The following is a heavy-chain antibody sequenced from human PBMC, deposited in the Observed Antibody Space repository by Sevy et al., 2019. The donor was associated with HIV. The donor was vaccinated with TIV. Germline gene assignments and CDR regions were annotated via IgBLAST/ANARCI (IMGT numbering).Heavy chain of an antibody. CDR1: GFTFSSYA. J-gene: IGHJ3*02. V-gene: IGHV3-30-3*01. Sequence: GGSLRLSCAASGFTFSSYAMHWIRQAPGKGLEWVAVISYDGSNKYYADSVKGRFTISRDNSKNTLYLQMNSLRAEDTAVYYCARDPGSDAFDIWGQGTMVTVSS. CDR3: ARDPGSDAFDI. CDR2: ISYDGSNK.